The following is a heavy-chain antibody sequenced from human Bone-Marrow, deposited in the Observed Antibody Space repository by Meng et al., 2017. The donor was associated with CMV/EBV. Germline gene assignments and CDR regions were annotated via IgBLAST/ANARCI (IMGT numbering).Heavy chain of an antibody. CDR3: ARDGWSPGGFDV. CDR1: GFTFSSYS. CDR2: ISSSSSYI. V-gene: IGHV3-21*01. Sequence: GESLKISCAASGFTFSSYSMNWVRQAPGKGLEWVSSISSSSSYIYFADSVKGRFTISRDNAKSSLYLQMNSLRAEDTAVYYCARDGWSPGGFDVWGQGTTVTVSS. J-gene: IGHJ6*02. D-gene: IGHD3-3*01.